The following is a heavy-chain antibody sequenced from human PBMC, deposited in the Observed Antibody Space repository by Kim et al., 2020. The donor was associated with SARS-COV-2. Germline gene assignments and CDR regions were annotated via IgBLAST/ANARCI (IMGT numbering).Heavy chain of an antibody. CDR1: GFTFSSYG. V-gene: IGHV3-23*01. CDR2: ISGSGGSP. J-gene: IGHJ4*02. Sequence: GGSLRLSCAASGFTFSSYGMSWVRQAPGKGLEWVSSISGSGGSPYYTDSVKGRFTISRDNSKNTLYLQMNSLRVEDMAIYYCAKGRSTYGYQFDSWGQGTLVTVSS. D-gene: IGHD5-18*01. CDR3: AKGRSTYGYQFDS.